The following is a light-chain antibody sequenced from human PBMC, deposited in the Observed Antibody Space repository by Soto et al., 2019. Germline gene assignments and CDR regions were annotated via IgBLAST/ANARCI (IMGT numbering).Light chain of an antibody. CDR2: GAS. J-gene: IGKJ4*01. V-gene: IGKV3-20*01. CDR1: QSVSSSY. Sequence: EIVLTQSPGTLSLSPGERATLSCRASQSVSSSYLAWYQQKPGQAPRLLIYGASSRATGIPDRFSGSGSGTDFTLTISRLEPEALAVYYCQQYGSFFGGGTKVEIK. CDR3: QQYGSF.